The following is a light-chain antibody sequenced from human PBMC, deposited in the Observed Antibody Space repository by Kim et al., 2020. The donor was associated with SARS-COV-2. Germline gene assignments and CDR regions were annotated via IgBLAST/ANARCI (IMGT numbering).Light chain of an antibody. CDR3: QQYATSPLT. CDR1: QSVGNNY. J-gene: IGKJ4*01. Sequence: PGERATLSCRASQSVGNNYLGWYQQKPGQAPRLLIYHASNRATGIPDRFSGSGSGTDFTLTISRLGPEDFAVYYCQQYATSPLTFGGGTKV. V-gene: IGKV3-20*01. CDR2: HAS.